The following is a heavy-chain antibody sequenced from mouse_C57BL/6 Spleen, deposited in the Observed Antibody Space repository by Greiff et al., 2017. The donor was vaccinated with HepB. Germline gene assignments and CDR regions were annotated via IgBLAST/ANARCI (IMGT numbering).Heavy chain of an antibody. CDR3: ATLYYSNRYAMDY. CDR2: IHPNSGST. CDR1: GYTFTSYW. V-gene: IGHV1-64*01. J-gene: IGHJ4*01. D-gene: IGHD2-5*01. Sequence: QVQLQQPGAELVKPGASVKLSCKASGYTFTSYWMHWVKQRPGQGLEWIGMIHPNSGSTNYNEKLKSKATLPVDKSSSTAYMQLSSLTSEDSAVYYCATLYYSNRYAMDYWGQGTSVTVSS.